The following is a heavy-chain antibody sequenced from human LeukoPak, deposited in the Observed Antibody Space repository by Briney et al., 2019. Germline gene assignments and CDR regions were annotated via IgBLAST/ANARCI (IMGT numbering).Heavy chain of an antibody. D-gene: IGHD5-24*01. J-gene: IGHJ4*02. V-gene: IGHV5-51*01. CDR1: GYSFTNYW. CDR2: IYPDDSDT. Sequence: GESLKISCKGSGYSFTNYWIGWVRQMPGKGLEWMGIIYPDDSDTRQSPSFQGQVTMSADKSISTAHLQWSSVEASDTATYYCVRLAKARRDGYNFGFDSWGQGTLVTVAS. CDR3: VRLAKARRDGYNFGFDS.